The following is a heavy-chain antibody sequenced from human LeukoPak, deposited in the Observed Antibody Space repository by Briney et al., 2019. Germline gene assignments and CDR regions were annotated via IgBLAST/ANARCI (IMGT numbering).Heavy chain of an antibody. CDR3: ARDGYSGYDLGDYFDY. J-gene: IGHJ4*02. CDR2: IWYDGSNK. D-gene: IGHD5-12*01. Sequence: GSLRPLCSAFGFNFSSLGHDRVRQAPGKGVEGVAGIWYDGSNKYYADSVKGRFTISRDNSKNTLYLQMNSLRAEDTAVYYCARDGYSGYDLGDYFDYWGQGTLVTVSS. CDR1: GFNFSSLG. V-gene: IGHV3-33*08.